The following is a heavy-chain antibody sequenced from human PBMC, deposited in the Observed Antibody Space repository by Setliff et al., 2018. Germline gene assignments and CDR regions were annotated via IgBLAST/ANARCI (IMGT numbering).Heavy chain of an antibody. CDR2: ILFDGSRN. V-gene: IGHV3-33*01. D-gene: IGHD5-18*01. CDR1: GFNFSGYG. CDR3: AREGVDTRSSTDYHYYMDV. J-gene: IGHJ6*03. Sequence: GGSLRLSCAASGFNFSGYGMHWVRQAPGKGLEWVAVILFDGSRNYYADSVKGRFTISRDNSKNTLYLQMNSLRAEDTAVYYCAREGVDTRSSTDYHYYMDVWGKGTTVTVSS.